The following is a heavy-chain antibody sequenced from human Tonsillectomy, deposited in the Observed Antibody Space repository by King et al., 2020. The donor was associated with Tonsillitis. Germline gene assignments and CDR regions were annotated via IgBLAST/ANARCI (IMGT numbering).Heavy chain of an antibody. J-gene: IGHJ6*02. D-gene: IGHD2-2*02. CDR1: GFTFSSYT. CDR3: AKGGDCSSTSCYKGGMDV. CDR2: LVGVGVRK. Sequence: VQLVESGGGLVQPGGSLRLSCAASGFTFSSYTMSWVRQAPGKGLEGVPALVGVGVRKYYEDSVKGGFTTTRDNSKNTLYLQMNSLRAEDTAVYYCAKGGDCSSTSCYKGGMDVWGQGTTVTVSS. V-gene: IGHV3-23*02.